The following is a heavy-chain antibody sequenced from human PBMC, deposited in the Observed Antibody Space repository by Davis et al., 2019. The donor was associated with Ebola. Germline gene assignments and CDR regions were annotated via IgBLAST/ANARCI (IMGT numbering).Heavy chain of an antibody. J-gene: IGHJ3*02. Sequence: GESLKISCAASGFTFSSYGMHWVRQAPGKGLEWVAVISYDGSNKYYADAVKGRFTISRDNTQNSLFLQMTSLRAEDTALYYCAPLDAGISFDIWGQGTMVTVSP. CDR1: GFTFSSYG. CDR2: ISYDGSNK. V-gene: IGHV3-30*03. CDR3: APLDAGISFDI. D-gene: IGHD1-1*01.